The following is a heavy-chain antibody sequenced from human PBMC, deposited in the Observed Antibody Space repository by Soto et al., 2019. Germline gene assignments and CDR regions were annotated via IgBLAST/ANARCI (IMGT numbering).Heavy chain of an antibody. J-gene: IGHJ4*02. D-gene: IGHD3-22*01. CDR3: ASYLVSTMIVVVD. CDR2: ISSSGSTI. V-gene: IGHV3-48*03. Sequence: EVQLVESGGGLVQPGGSLRLSCGASGFTFSSYEMNWVRQAPGKGLEWVSYISSSGSTIYYADSVKGRFTISRDNAKNTLYLQMNSLRAVDTAVYYCASYLVSTMIVVVDWGQGTLVTVSS. CDR1: GFTFSSYE.